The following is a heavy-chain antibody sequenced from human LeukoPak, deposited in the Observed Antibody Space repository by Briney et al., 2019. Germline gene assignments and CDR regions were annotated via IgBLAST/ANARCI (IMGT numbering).Heavy chain of an antibody. CDR2: IYYSGST. CDR3: ARGGKYYGSGSLRYYFDY. V-gene: IGHV4-39*07. CDR1: GGSISSSSYY. D-gene: IGHD3-10*01. Sequence: PSETLSLTCTVSGGSISSSSYYWGWIRQPPGKGLEWIGSIYYSGSTYYNPSLKSRVTISVDTSKNQFSLKLSSVTAADTAVYYCARGGKYYGSGSLRYYFDYWGQGTLVTVSS. J-gene: IGHJ4*02.